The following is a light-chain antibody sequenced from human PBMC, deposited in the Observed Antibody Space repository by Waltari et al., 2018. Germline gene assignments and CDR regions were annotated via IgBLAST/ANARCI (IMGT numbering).Light chain of an antibody. Sequence: SYELTQPSSVSVSPGQTARITRSGDILAKTHARWFQQKPGQAPLLVIFQDNLRPSGIPERFSGSSSGTTVTLTISGAHVDDEADYHCYSASDNNLVIFGGGTKLTVL. V-gene: IGLV3-27*01. J-gene: IGLJ2*01. CDR2: QDN. CDR1: ILAKTH. CDR3: YSASDNNLVI.